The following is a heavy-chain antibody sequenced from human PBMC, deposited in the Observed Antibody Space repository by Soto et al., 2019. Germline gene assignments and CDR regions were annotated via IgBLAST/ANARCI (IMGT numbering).Heavy chain of an antibody. V-gene: IGHV3-23*01. D-gene: IGHD2-15*01. J-gene: IGHJ4*02. CDR2: ITGGGEIT. Sequence: GGSLSLSCAASGFTFSNYVMAWVRQAPGKGLEGVSGITGGGEITDYADSVKGRFTISRDNSKNTLFLQMNSLRADDTAVFYCAKKSPAFYPFDYWGQGTLVTVSS. CDR1: GFTFSNYV. CDR3: AKKSPAFYPFDY.